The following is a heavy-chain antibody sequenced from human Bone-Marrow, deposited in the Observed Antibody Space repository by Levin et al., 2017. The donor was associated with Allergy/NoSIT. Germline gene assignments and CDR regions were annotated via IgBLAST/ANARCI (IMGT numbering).Heavy chain of an antibody. D-gene: IGHD3-10*01. J-gene: IGHJ4*02. V-gene: IGHV1-18*01. Sequence: ASVKVSCKASGYTFTSYGISWVRQAPGQGLEWMGWISAYNGNTNYAQKLQGRVTMTTDTSTSTAYMELRSLRSDDTAVYYCARDPYVAVPAAILWFRELLFAKGFFDYWGQGTLVTVSS. CDR3: ARDPYVAVPAAILWFRELLFAKGFFDY. CDR2: ISAYNGNT. CDR1: GYTFTSYG.